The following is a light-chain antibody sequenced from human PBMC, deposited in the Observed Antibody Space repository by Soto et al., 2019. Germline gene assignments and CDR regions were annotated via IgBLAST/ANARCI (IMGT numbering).Light chain of an antibody. J-gene: IGKJ1*01. Sequence: EIVMTQSPATLSVSPGERATLSCRASQSVSSNLAWYHQKPGHAPRLLLYGASTRATGIPARFSGSGSGTEFTLTISRLQSESFAVYYCQQYNNWPRTFGQGTKVKIK. CDR2: GAS. V-gene: IGKV3-15*01. CDR1: QSVSSN. CDR3: QQYNNWPRT.